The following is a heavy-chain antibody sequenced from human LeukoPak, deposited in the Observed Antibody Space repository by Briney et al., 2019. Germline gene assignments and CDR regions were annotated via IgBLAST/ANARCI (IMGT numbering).Heavy chain of an antibody. D-gene: IGHD5-18*01. V-gene: IGHV1-2*06. Sequence: ASVTVSCTASGYTFTGYYMHWVRQAPGQGLEWMGRINPNSGGTNYAQKFQGRVTMTRDTSISTAYMELSRLRSDDTAVYYCARDRNFSSYGHGSYYYYGMDVWGQGTTVTVSS. CDR3: ARDRNFSSYGHGSYYYYGMDV. J-gene: IGHJ6*02. CDR1: GYTFTGYY. CDR2: INPNSGGT.